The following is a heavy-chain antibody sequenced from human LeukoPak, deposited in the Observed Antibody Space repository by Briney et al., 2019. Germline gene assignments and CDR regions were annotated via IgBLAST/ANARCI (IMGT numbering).Heavy chain of an antibody. CDR3: ARHRSKWLQSSFDY. Sequence: SETLSLTCTVSGGSINSSSYYWGWIRQPPGKGLEWIGSIFYSGNTYDSPSLKSRVTISVDTSKNQFSLKLNSVTAADTAVYYCARHRSKWLQSSFDYWGQGTLVTVSS. V-gene: IGHV4-39*01. CDR1: GGSINSSSYY. CDR2: IFYSGNT. J-gene: IGHJ4*02. D-gene: IGHD5-24*01.